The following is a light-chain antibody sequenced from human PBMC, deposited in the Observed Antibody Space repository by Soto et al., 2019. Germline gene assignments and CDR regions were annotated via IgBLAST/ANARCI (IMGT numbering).Light chain of an antibody. CDR3: QTYYSAPP. Sequence: DIQMTQSPASLSASVGDRVTVTCRASQGISNYLAWYQQKPGKVPMLLIYGASTLQSGVPSRFSSSGSGTDFTLTTSSLQPEDVATYYCQTYYSAPPVGQGTRLEIK. CDR1: QGISNY. J-gene: IGKJ5*01. V-gene: IGKV1-27*01. CDR2: GAS.